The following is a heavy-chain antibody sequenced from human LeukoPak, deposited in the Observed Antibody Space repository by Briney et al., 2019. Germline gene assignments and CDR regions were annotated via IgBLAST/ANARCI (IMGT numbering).Heavy chain of an antibody. V-gene: IGHV3-30-3*01. J-gene: IGHJ5*02. CDR1: GFTFSSYA. D-gene: IGHD1-26*01. Sequence: GGSLRLSCAASGFTFSSYAMHWVRQAPGKGLEWVAVISYDGSNKYYADSVKGRFTISRDNSKNTLYLQMNSLRAEDTAVYYCARDGLPREAGGWFGPWGQGTLVTVSS. CDR3: ARDGLPREAGGWFGP. CDR2: ISYDGSNK.